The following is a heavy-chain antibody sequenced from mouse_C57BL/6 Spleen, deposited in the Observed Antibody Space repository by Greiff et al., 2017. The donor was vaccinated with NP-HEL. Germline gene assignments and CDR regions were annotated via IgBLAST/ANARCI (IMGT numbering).Heavy chain of an antibody. CDR3: ARKDYYWYFDV. CDR2: IYPGDVDP. CDR1: GYAFSSSW. Sequence: QVQLQQSGPELVKPGASVKISCKASGYAFSSSWMNWVKQRPGKGLEWIGRIYPGDVDPNYNGKFKGKATLTAAKSSSTAYMQLSSLTSEDSAVYFCARKDYYWYFDVWGTGTTVTVSS. V-gene: IGHV1-82*01. J-gene: IGHJ1*03. D-gene: IGHD2-13*01.